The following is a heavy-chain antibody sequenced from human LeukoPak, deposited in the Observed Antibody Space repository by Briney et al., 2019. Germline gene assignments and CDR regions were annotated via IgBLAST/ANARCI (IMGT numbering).Heavy chain of an antibody. CDR3: ARDDWGLGKSAYDI. CDR2: IKQDGSEK. Sequence: GGSLRLSCAASGFTFSSYWMSWVRQAPGKGLEWVANIKQDGSEKYYVDSVKGRFTISRDNAKNSLYLQMNGLRAEDTAVYYCARDDWGLGKSAYDIWGQGTLVTVSS. J-gene: IGHJ3*02. CDR1: GFTFSSYW. V-gene: IGHV3-7*01. D-gene: IGHD3-9*01.